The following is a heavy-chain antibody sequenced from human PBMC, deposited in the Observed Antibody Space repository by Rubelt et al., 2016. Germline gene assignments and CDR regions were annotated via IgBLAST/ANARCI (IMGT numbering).Heavy chain of an antibody. J-gene: IGHJ4*02. CDR2: ISHDGSNK. Sequence: CAASGFTFSSYAMHWVRQAPGKGLEWVAVISHDGSNKYYADSVKGRFTISRDNSKNTLYLQMNSLRAEDTAVYYCAKDGRGGGGYDMYYVDYWGQGTLVTVSS. V-gene: IGHV3-30*04. D-gene: IGHD5-12*01. CDR3: AKDGRGGGGYDMYYVDY. CDR1: GFTFSSYA.